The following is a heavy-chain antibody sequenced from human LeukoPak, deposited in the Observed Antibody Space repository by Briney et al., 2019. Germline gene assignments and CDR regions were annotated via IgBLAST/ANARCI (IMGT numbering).Heavy chain of an antibody. D-gene: IGHD3-22*01. CDR3: ARAPSEIGGYYPEYFRH. J-gene: IGHJ1*01. CDR1: GFTFSSYW. CDR2: IKSDGST. Sequence: GGSLRLSCAASGFTFSSYWMHWVRQAPGKGLVWVSRIKSDGSTRYADSVKGRFTISRDNAKYTVSLQMNSLRAEDTGVYYCARAPSEIGGYYPEYFRHWGQGTLVTVS. V-gene: IGHV3-74*01.